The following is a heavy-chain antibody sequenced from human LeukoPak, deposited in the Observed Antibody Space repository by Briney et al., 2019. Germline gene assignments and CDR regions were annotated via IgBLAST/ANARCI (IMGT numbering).Heavy chain of an antibody. CDR1: GGSISSYY. D-gene: IGHD5-18*01. CDR3: ASRIQLWKYYFDY. CDR2: IYYSGST. Sequence: SETLSLTCTVSGGSISSYYWSWIRQPPGKGLEWIGYIYYSGSTNYNPSLKSRVTISVDTSKNQFSLKLSSVTAADTAVYYCASRIQLWKYYFDYWGQGTLVTVSS. J-gene: IGHJ4*02. V-gene: IGHV4-59*12.